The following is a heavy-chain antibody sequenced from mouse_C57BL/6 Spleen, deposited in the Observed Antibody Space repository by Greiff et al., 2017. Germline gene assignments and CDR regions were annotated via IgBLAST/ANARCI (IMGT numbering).Heavy chain of an antibody. CDR3: ARDGPDNLDY. CDR2: IKYDGSST. CDR1: GFTFSDYY. V-gene: IGHV5-16*01. J-gene: IGHJ2*01. Sequence: DVKLVESEGGLVQPGSSMKLSCTASGFTFSDYYMAWVRQVPEKGLEWVANIKYDGSSTYYLDSVKSRFIISRDNAKNILYLQMSSLKSEDTATYYCARDGPDNLDYWGQGTTLTVSS.